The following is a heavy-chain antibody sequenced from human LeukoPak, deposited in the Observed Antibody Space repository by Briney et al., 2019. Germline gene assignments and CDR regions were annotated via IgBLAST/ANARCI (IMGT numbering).Heavy chain of an antibody. CDR2: IYYSGST. D-gene: IGHD2-21*02. J-gene: IGHJ3*02. V-gene: IGHV4-39*07. CDR3: ARGPFDEVTATQFDAFDI. Sequence: SETLSLTCTVSGDSISSSTYYWGWIRQPPGKGLEWIGSIYYSGSTYYNPSLKSRVTISVDTSKNQFSLKLSSVTAADTAVYYCARGPFDEVTATQFDAFDIWGLGTMVTVSS. CDR1: GDSISSSTYY.